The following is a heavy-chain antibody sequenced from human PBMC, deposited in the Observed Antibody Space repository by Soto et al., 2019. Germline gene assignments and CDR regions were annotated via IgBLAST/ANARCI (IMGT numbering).Heavy chain of an antibody. CDR3: ARWSYLDY. CDR2: ISGSDGKT. V-gene: IGHV3-23*01. Sequence: WGSLRLSCAASGFSFFSYALSWVRQAPGKGLEWVSTISGSDGKTFYADSVKGRFSISRDTSQSTLYLQMNSLRADDTAMYYCARWSYLDYWGQGTRVTVSS. CDR1: GFSFFSYA. D-gene: IGHD3-3*01. J-gene: IGHJ4*02.